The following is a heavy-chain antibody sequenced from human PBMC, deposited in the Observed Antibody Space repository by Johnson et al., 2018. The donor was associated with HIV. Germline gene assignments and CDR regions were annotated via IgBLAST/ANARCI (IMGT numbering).Heavy chain of an antibody. D-gene: IGHD3-16*01. CDR2: INWNGGSI. J-gene: IGHJ3*02. CDR1: GFNFDDYA. CDR3: ARGRPWGWELRRDAFDI. V-gene: IGHV3-20*04. Sequence: VHLVESGGGVVRPGGSLRLSCAASGFNFDDYAMSWVRQVPGKGLEGVSGINWNGGSIGYADSVKGRFTISRDNAKKSLYLQMNSLRDEDTALYYCARGRPWGWELRRDAFDIWGQGTMVTVSS.